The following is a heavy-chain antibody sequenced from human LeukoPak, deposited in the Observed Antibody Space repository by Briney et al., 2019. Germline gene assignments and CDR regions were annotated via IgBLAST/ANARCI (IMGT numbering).Heavy chain of an antibody. CDR2: ISGSGGST. J-gene: IGHJ4*02. CDR1: GFTFSSYA. Sequence: PGGSLRLSCAASGFTFSSYAMSWVRQAPGKGLEWVSVISGSGGSTYYADSVKGRFTISRDNSKNTLYLQMNGLRAEDTAVYYCANGGLGAYWNWGQGTLVTVSS. V-gene: IGHV3-23*01. D-gene: IGHD2-15*01. CDR3: ANGGLGAYWN.